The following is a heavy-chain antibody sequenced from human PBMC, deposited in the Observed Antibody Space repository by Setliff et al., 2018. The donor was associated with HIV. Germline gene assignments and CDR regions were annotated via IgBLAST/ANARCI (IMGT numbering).Heavy chain of an antibody. Sequence: SETLSLTCSVSGDSLSSGDSYWAWIRQPPGKGLEWIGSIYYTGSTFPNPSLKSRVTISGDTTRSQFSLKLDSVTAADTALYYCARRSLNSTPDAFGIWGQGTMVTVSS. D-gene: IGHD1-26*01. CDR3: ARRSLNSTPDAFGI. V-gene: IGHV4-39*01. CDR2: IYYTGST. J-gene: IGHJ3*02. CDR1: GDSLSSGDSY.